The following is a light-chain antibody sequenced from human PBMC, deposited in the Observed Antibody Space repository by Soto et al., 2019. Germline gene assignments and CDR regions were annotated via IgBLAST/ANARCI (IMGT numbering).Light chain of an antibody. CDR3: AAWYDSPSVPYV. CDR2: NNN. CDR1: SSNIGSNF. V-gene: IGLV1-47*02. J-gene: IGLJ1*01. Sequence: QSVLTQPPSASGTPGQRVTISCSGSSSNIGSNFVYWYQQRPGTAPRLLIYNNNQRPSGVPDRFSGSKSGTTASLAISGLRSEDEADYYCAAWYDSPSVPYVFGAGTKLTVL.